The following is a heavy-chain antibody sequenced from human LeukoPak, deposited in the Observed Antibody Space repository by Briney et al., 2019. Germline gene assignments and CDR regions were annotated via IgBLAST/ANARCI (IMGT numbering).Heavy chain of an antibody. Sequence: SETLSLTCTVSGGSISSYYWSWIRQPPGKGLEWIGYIYYSGSTNYNPSLKSRVTISVDTCKNQFSLKLSSVTAADTAVYYCASSNWDDAFDIWGQGTMVTVSS. CDR2: IYYSGST. D-gene: IGHD7-27*01. CDR1: GGSISSYY. V-gene: IGHV4-59*01. J-gene: IGHJ3*02. CDR3: ASSNWDDAFDI.